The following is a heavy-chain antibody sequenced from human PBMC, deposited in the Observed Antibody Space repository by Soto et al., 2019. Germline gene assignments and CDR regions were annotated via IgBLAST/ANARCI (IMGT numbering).Heavy chain of an antibody. CDR2: IYYSGST. D-gene: IGHD4-17*01. Sequence: QVQLQESGPGLVKPSETLSLTCTVSGGSISSYYWSWIRQPPGKGLEWIGYIYYSGSTNYNPSLKSRVTISVDTSKNQFSLKLSSVTAADTAVYYCARAPGYGVVDYWGQGTLVTVSS. CDR1: GGSISSYY. J-gene: IGHJ4*02. V-gene: IGHV4-59*01. CDR3: ARAPGYGVVDY.